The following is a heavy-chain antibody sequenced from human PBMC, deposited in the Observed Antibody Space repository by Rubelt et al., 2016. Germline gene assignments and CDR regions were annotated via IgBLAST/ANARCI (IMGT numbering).Heavy chain of an antibody. V-gene: IGHV4-59*01. D-gene: IGHD6-19*01. CDR1: GGSISSYD. CDR3: ARAYSSGWYYFDY. CDR2: IYYSGST. Sequence: QVQLQESGPGLVKPSETLSLTCTVSGGSISSYDWSWIRQPPGKGPEWIGYIYYSGSTNYSPSLKSRVTISVDASKDQFSPELSCVTAAETAVYYCARAYSSGWYYFDYWGQGTLVTVSS. J-gene: IGHJ4*02.